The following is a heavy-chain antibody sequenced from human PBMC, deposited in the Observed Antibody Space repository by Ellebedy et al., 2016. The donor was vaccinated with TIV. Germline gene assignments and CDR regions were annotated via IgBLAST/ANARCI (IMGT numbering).Heavy chain of an antibody. J-gene: IGHJ3*02. V-gene: IGHV3-7*03. CDR2: INQDGSQK. D-gene: IGHD4-17*01. CDR3: ARDGAYGDYRSPTHAFEI. CDR1: GFSFSSYW. Sequence: GESLKISCAVSGFSFSSYWMSWIRQAPGKGLQWVASINQDGSQKNYVDSVKGRFTVSRDKAKNLLYLQMNSLRVDDTAVYHCARDGAYGDYRSPTHAFEIWGQGTMVTVSS.